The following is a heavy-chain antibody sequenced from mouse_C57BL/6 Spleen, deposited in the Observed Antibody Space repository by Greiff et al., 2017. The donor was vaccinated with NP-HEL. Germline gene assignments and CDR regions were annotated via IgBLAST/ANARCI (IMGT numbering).Heavy chain of an antibody. D-gene: IGHD2-5*01. J-gene: IGHJ4*01. V-gene: IGHV6-6*01. CDR2: IRNKANNPAT. Sequence: EVKLQESGGGLVQPGGSMKLSCAASGFTFSDAWMDWVRQSPEKGLEWVAEIRNKANNPATYYAESVKGRFTISRDDSKSSVYLQMNSLRAEDTGIYYCTRSGYSKEGYAMDYWGQGTSVTVSS. CDR3: TRSGYSKEGYAMDY. CDR1: GFTFSDAW.